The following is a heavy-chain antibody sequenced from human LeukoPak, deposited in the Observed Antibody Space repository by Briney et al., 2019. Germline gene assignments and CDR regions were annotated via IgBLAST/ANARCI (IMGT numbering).Heavy chain of an antibody. CDR3: ARSYDFWNSFDF. CDR2: INHSGST. D-gene: IGHD3-3*01. J-gene: IGHJ4*02. V-gene: IGHV4-34*01. CDR1: GGSFSGYY. Sequence: SETLSLTCAVYGGSFSGYYWSWIRQPPGKGLEWIGEINHSGSTNYNPSLKSRVTISVDTSKNQFSLKLSSVTAADTAVYYCARSYDFWNSFDFWGQGTLVTVSS.